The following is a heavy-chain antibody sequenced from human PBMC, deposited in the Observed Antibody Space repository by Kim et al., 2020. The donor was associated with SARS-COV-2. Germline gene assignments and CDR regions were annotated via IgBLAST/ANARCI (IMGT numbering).Heavy chain of an antibody. J-gene: IGHJ5*02. CDR3: ARDSVDYGSGSYPEGWFDP. Sequence: ASVKVSCKASGYTFTSYDINWVRQATGQGLEWMGWMNPNSGNTGYAQKFQGRVTMTRNTSISTAYMELSSLRSEDTAVYYCARDSVDYGSGSYPEGWFDPWGQGTLVTVSS. V-gene: IGHV1-8*01. D-gene: IGHD3-10*01. CDR1: GYTFTSYD. CDR2: MNPNSGNT.